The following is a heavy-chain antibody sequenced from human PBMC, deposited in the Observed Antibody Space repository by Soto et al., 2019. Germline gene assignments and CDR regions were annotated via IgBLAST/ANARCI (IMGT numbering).Heavy chain of an antibody. CDR1: GGSISSSSDY. Sequence: LETLCLTCTVSGGSISSSSDYWGWIRQPPGKGLEWIGSIYYSGSTYYNPSLKSRVTISVDTSKNQFSLKLSSVTAADTAVYYCARGSGEQWLVLLEGYNWFDPWGQGTLVTSPQ. V-gene: IGHV4-39*01. D-gene: IGHD6-19*01. CDR3: ARGSGEQWLVLLEGYNWFDP. J-gene: IGHJ5*02. CDR2: IYYSGST.